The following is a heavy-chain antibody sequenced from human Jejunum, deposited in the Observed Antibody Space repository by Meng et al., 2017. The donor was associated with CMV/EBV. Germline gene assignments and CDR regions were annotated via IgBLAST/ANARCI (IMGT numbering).Heavy chain of an antibody. CDR1: FAVTTSY. V-gene: IGHV3-53*01. Sequence: FAVTTSYMRSFRQAPGKGLEWVSVTYTGGSTFYSDSVKGRFTVPRDSFNNTLSLQMNSLRDEDTALYYCVRHMYNFGVVTAIENWGQGTQVTVSS. CDR2: TYTGGST. D-gene: IGHD2-21*02. J-gene: IGHJ4*02. CDR3: VRHMYNFGVVTAIEN.